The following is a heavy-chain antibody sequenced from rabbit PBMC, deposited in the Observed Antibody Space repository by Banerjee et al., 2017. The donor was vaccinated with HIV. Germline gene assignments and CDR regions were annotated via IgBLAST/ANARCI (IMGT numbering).Heavy chain of an antibody. Sequence: QEQLEESGGDLVKPEGSLTLTCTASGFSFSNKYVMCWVRQAPGKGLEWIGCITAGSSTTTYYASWAKGRFTISKTSSTTVTLQMTSLTAADTATYFCARDISSSGYYPLHLWGPGTLVTVS. D-gene: IGHD1-1*01. CDR2: ITAGSSTTT. J-gene: IGHJ4*01. CDR1: GFSFSNKYV. CDR3: ARDISSSGYYPLHL. V-gene: IGHV1S45*01.